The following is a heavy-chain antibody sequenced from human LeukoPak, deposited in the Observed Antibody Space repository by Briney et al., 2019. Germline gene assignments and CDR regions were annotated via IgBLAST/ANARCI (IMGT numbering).Heavy chain of an antibody. CDR2: ISSSGSTI. J-gene: IGHJ5*02. D-gene: IGHD6-6*01. CDR3: ARDAIAASRGNWFDP. V-gene: IGHV3-11*01. CDR1: GFTFSDYY. Sequence: GGSLRLSCAASGFTFSDYYMSWIRQAPGKGLEWVSYISSSGSTIYYADSVKGRFTISRDNAKNSLYLQMNSLRAEDTAVYYCARDAIAASRGNWFDPWGQGTLVTVSS.